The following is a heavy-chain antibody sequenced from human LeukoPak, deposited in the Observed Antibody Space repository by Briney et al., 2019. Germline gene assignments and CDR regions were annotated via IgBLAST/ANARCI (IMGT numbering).Heavy chain of an antibody. V-gene: IGHV4-39*01. CDR3: ASTSSGWYPFDY. J-gene: IGHJ4*02. CDR2: IYYSGST. D-gene: IGHD6-19*01. Sequence: PSETLSLTCAVYGGSFSGYFWGWIRQPPGKGLEWIGSIYYSGSTYYNPSLKSRVTISVDTSKNQFSLKLSSVTAADTAVYYCASTSSGWYPFDYWGQGTLVTVSS. CDR1: GGSFSGYF.